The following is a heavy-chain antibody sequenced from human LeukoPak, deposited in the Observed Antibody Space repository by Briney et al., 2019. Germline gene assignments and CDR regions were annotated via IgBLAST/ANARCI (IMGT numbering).Heavy chain of an antibody. CDR2: IYYSGST. J-gene: IGHJ3*02. D-gene: IGHD3-22*01. V-gene: IGHV4-30-4*08. Sequence: SETLSLTCTVSGGSISSGDYYWSWIRQPPGKGLEWIGYIYYSGSTYYNPSLKRRVTISVDTSKNQFSLKLSSVTAADTAVYYCARGDYYDSSGYYSSVAFDIWGQGTMVTVSS. CDR3: ARGDYYDSSGYYSSVAFDI. CDR1: GGSISSGDYY.